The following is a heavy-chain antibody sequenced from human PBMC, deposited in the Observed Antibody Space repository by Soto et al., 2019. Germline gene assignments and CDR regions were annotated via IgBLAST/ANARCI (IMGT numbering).Heavy chain of an antibody. J-gene: IGHJ4*02. CDR1: GFTFSSYG. CDR2: IWYDGSNK. V-gene: IGHV3-33*01. D-gene: IGHD3-16*01. CDR3: AREEDYDYVLGGIDY. Sequence: QVQLVESGGGVVQPGRSLRLSCAASGFTFSSYGMHWVRQAPGKGLEWVAVIWYDGSNKYYADSVKGRFTISRDNSKNTLYMQMNSLRAEDTAVYYCAREEDYDYVLGGIDYWGQGTLVTVSS.